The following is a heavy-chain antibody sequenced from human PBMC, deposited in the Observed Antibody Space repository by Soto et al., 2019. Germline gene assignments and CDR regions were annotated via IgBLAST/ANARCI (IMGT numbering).Heavy chain of an antibody. J-gene: IGHJ6*02. D-gene: IGHD6-6*01. CDR1: GGSISSYY. CDR2: IYYSGST. Sequence: SETLSLTCTVSGGSISSYYWSWIRQPPVKVLEWIGYIYYSGSTNYNPSLKSRVTISVDTSKNQFSLKLSSVTAADTAVYYCARLYSSSSKGIYYYYGMDVWGQGTTVTVSS. V-gene: IGHV4-59*01. CDR3: ARLYSSSSKGIYYYYGMDV.